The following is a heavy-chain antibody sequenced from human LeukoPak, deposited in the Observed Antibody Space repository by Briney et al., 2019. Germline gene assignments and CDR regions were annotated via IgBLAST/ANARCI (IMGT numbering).Heavy chain of an antibody. Sequence: SETLSLTCAVYGGSFSGYYWSWIRQPPGKGLEWIGEINHSGSTNYNPSLKSRVTISVDTSKNQFSLKLSSVTAADTAVYYCAREVLGYCSGGSCYEVWYFDLWGRGTLVTVSS. D-gene: IGHD2-15*01. CDR1: GGSFSGYY. CDR3: AREVLGYCSGGSCYEVWYFDL. CDR2: INHSGST. V-gene: IGHV4-34*01. J-gene: IGHJ2*01.